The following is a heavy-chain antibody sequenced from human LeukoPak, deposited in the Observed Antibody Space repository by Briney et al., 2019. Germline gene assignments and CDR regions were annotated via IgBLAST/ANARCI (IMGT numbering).Heavy chain of an antibody. CDR2: ISGSGGDT. V-gene: IGHV3-23*01. J-gene: IGHJ4*02. D-gene: IGHD4/OR15-4a*01. CDR1: GFTFTNYG. CDR3: VKIETGAYYWGNYDF. Sequence: GGSLRLSCAASGFTFTNYGMTWVRQAPGKGLEWISTISGSGGDTFYANSVKGRFIISRDNSRSTLNLQMNSLRVDDTAVYYCVKIETGAYYWGNYDFWGQGTLVTVSS.